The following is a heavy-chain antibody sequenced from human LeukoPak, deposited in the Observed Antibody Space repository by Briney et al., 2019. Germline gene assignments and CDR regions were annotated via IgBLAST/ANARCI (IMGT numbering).Heavy chain of an antibody. CDR3: ATGYCSSTSCYYYYYYGMDV. J-gene: IGHJ6*02. Sequence: ASVTVSCKASGYTFTSYGISWVRQAPGQGLEWMGWISAYNGNTNYAQKFQGRVTMTRNTSISTAYMELSSLRSEDTAVYYCATGYCSSTSCYYYYYYGMDVWGQGTTVTVSS. V-gene: IGHV1-18*01. CDR2: ISAYNGNT. D-gene: IGHD2-2*01. CDR1: GYTFTSYG.